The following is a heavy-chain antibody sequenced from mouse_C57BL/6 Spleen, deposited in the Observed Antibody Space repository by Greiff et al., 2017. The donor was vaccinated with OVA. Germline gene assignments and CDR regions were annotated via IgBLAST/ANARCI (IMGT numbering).Heavy chain of an antibody. CDR2: ISSGSSTI. Sequence: EVQVVESGGGLVKPGGSLKLSCAASGFTFSDYGMHWVRQAPEKGLEWVAYISSGSSTIYYADTVKGRFTISRDNAKNILFLQMTSLRSEDAAIYYCAGWGWYGGSPAWFAYWGQGTLVTVSA. V-gene: IGHV5-17*01. J-gene: IGHJ3*01. D-gene: IGHD1-1*01. CDR3: AGWGWYGGSPAWFAY. CDR1: GFTFSDYG.